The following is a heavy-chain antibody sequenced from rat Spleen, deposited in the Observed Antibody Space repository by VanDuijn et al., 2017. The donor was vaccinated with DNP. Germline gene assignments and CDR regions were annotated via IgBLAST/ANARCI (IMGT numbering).Heavy chain of an antibody. J-gene: IGHJ2*01. CDR3: ARDNSGYGGYFDY. D-gene: IGHD4-3*01. V-gene: IGHV5-46*01. Sequence: EVQLVESGGGLVQPGRSMKLSCAASGFTFSSFPMAWVRQAPTKGLEWVATITSSGGSTYYPDSVKGRFTISRDNAKNTLYLQMNSLRSEDTATYYCARDNSGYGGYFDYWGQGVMVTVSS. CDR2: ITSSGGST. CDR1: GFTFSSFP.